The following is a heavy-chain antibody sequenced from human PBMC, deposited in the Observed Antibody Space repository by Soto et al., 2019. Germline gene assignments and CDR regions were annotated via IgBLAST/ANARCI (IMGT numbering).Heavy chain of an antibody. J-gene: IGHJ2*01. D-gene: IGHD6-19*01. CDR3: AETLGLAVAGPGRFDL. Sequence: QVQLVQSGAEVKKYGSSVKVSCKASGGTFSRYAISWVRQAPGQGLEWMGGITPMFGTANYAQRFQGRATITADESTSTAYMQLSSLRSADTAVYYCAETLGLAVAGPGRFDLWGRGTLVTVSS. V-gene: IGHV1-69*12. CDR1: GGTFSRYA. CDR2: ITPMFGTA.